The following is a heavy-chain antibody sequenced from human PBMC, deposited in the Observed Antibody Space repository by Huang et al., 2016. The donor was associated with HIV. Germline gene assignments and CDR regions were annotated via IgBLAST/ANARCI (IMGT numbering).Heavy chain of an antibody. CDR1: GYTFTNYG. CDR2: INPDNGKP. Sequence: QVQLVQSGSELKKPGASVKVSCKASGYTFTNYGVHWVRQAPGQGLEWMGLINPDNGKPRYAQGLTGWFVCSLDTSGNTAYLQISSLKAADSAIYYCVRVRRVMDTYCVADCSTLEAFDIWGQGTVVTVSA. CDR3: VRVRRVMDTYCVADCSTLEAFDI. V-gene: IGHV7-4-1*02. J-gene: IGHJ3*02. D-gene: IGHD2-21*02.